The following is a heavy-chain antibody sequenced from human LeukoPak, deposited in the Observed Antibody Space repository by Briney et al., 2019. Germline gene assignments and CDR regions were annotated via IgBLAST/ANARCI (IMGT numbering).Heavy chain of an antibody. D-gene: IGHD6-13*01. CDR1: GFTFSTYG. CDR3: ARDGGQQMEKFDY. V-gene: IGHV3-33*01. Sequence: PGGALRLSCVASGFTFSTYGMHWVRQAPGKELEWVALIWYDGNYKYYADSVKGRFTISRDNSKNTLYLQMNSLRVEDTAVYYCARDGGQQMEKFDYWGQGTLVTVSS. CDR2: IWYDGNYK. J-gene: IGHJ4*02.